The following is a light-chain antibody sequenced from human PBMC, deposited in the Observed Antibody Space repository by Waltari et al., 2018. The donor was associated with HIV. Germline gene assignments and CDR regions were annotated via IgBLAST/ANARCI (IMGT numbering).Light chain of an antibody. J-gene: IGLJ2*01. CDR2: RNN. CDR1: SSNIGSNY. CDR3: AAWDTSLSGSVV. Sequence: QSVLTQPPSASGTPGQRVTISCSGSSSNIGSNYVYWYHQLPGTAPKLLIYRNNQGPSGVPDRFSGSKSGTSASLAISGLRSEDEADYYCAAWDTSLSGSVVFGGGTKLTVL. V-gene: IGLV1-47*01.